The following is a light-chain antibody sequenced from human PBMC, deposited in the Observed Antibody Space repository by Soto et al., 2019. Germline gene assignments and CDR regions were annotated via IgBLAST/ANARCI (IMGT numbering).Light chain of an antibody. V-gene: IGLV2-14*03. J-gene: IGLJ1*01. Sequence: QSALTQPASVSGSPGQSITISCTGTSSDVGGYNYVSWYQHHPGKAPRLMIYDVSNRPSGVSNRFSGSKSGSTASLTISGLQAEDEADYYCCSYSGSSTYVFGTGTKVTVL. CDR3: CSYSGSSTYV. CDR1: SSDVGGYNY. CDR2: DVS.